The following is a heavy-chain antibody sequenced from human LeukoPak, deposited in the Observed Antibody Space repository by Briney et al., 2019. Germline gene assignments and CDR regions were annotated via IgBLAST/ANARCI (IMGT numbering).Heavy chain of an antibody. CDR2: INHSGST. J-gene: IGHJ5*02. CDR1: GGSFSGYY. CDR3: ARGQIEGGWCWFDP. V-gene: IGHV4-34*01. Sequence: SETLSLTCAVYGGSFSGYYWSWIRQPPGKGLEWIGEINHSGSTNYNPSLKSRVTISVDTSKNQFSLKLSSVTAADTAVYYCARGQIEGGWCWFDPWGQGTLVTVSS. D-gene: IGHD6-19*01.